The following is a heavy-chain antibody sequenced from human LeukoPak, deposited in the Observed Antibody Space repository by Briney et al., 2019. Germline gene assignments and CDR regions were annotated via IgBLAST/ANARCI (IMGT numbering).Heavy chain of an antibody. CDR1: GDSVSSKSVS. J-gene: IGHJ3*02. CDR2: TYCTSTCYN. CDR3: ARVSSPWSPRDAFDI. Sequence: SQTLSLTCAISGDSVSSKSVSWNWIRQSPSRGLEWLGRTYCTSTCYNDYALSVKSRITINPDTSKNQFSLQLNSVTPEDTAVYYCARVSSPWSPRDAFDIWGQGTMVTVSS. V-gene: IGHV6-1*01. D-gene: IGHD1-26*01.